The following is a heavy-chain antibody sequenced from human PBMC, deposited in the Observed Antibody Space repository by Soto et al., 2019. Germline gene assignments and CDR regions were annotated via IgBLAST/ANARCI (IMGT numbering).Heavy chain of an antibody. J-gene: IGHJ4*02. V-gene: IGHV4-4*02. Sequence: PSETLSLTCAVSGGSISSSNWWSWVRQPPGKGLEWIGEIYHSGSTNYNPSYVDSVQGRFTISRDNYKNTLFLQMNSLRAEDTAMYYCAKARCSTTNCYVPDYWGQGTLVTVSS. CDR3: AKARCSTTNCYVPDY. CDR2: IYHSGST. CDR1: GGSISSSNW. D-gene: IGHD2-2*01.